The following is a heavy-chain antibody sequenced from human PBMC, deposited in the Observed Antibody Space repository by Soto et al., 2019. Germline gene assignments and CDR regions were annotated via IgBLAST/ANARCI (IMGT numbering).Heavy chain of an antibody. V-gene: IGHV4-61*01. CDR3: ARVQGYDYYYYGLDV. D-gene: IGHD5-12*01. Sequence: SETLSLTCTVSGGSVSSGSNHWSWIRQSPGKGLEWIGYITDSGSTNHNPSLKRRVTISVDTSKNQFSLRLSSVTAADTAVYYCARVQGYDYYYYGLDVWGQGTTVTVSS. CDR1: GGSVSSGSNH. CDR2: ITDSGST. J-gene: IGHJ6*02.